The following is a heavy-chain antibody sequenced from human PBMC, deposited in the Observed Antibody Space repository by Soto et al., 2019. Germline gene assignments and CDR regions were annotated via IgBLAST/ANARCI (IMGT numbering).Heavy chain of an antibody. Sequence: QVQLQESGPGLVKPSQTLSLTCTVSGGSINSDGHYWSWLHQHPGKGLECIGCIHYSGSTYSMPSHESRVTISKETSRTQFSLKLTSVTAPDTAVYYCASRYSSSSGRDDYWGQGTLVTVS. V-gene: IGHV4-31*03. J-gene: IGHJ4*02. CDR3: ASRYSSSSGRDDY. CDR1: GGSINSDGHY. CDR2: IHYSGST. D-gene: IGHD6-6*01.